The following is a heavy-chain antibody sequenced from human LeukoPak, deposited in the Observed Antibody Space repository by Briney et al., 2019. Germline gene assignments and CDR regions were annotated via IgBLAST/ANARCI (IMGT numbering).Heavy chain of an antibody. CDR2: IKQDGSEK. D-gene: IGHD3-10*01. CDR1: GFTVSSNY. V-gene: IGHV3-7*03. J-gene: IGHJ6*02. CDR3: ARDYGYYYGSGSYYNYYYYYGMDV. Sequence: GGSLRLSCAASGFTVSSNYMSWVRQAPGKGLEWVANIKQDGSEKYYVDSVKGRFTISRDNAKNSLYLQMNSLRAEDTAVYYCARDYGYYYGSGSYYNYYYYYGMDVWGQGTTVTVSS.